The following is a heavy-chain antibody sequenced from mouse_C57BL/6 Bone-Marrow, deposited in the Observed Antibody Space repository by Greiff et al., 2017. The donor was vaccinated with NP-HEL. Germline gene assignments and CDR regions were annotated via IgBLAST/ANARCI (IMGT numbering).Heavy chain of an antibody. Sequence: VKLKQSGAELVRPGASVKLSCKASGYTFTDYYINWVKQRPGQGLEWIARIYPGSGNTYYNEKFKGKATLTAEKSSSTAYMQLSSLTSEDSAVYFCARSGSGTGFAYWGQGTLVTVSA. CDR3: ARSGSGTGFAY. CDR2: IYPGSGNT. V-gene: IGHV1-76*01. J-gene: IGHJ3*01. CDR1: GYTFTDYY. D-gene: IGHD3-2*02.